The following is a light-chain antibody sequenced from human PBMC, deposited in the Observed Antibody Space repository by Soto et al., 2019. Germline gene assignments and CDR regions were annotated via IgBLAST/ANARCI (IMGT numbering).Light chain of an antibody. V-gene: IGLV1-40*01. CDR2: GNS. J-gene: IGLJ2*01. CDR1: SSNIGAGYD. Sequence: QSVLPQPPSVSGAPGQRVTICCTGSSSNIGAGYDVHWYQQLPGTAPKLLIYGNSNRPSGVPDRFSGSKSGTSASLAITGLQAEDEADYDCQSYDRSLSGSVVFGGGTKLTVL. CDR3: QSYDRSLSGSVV.